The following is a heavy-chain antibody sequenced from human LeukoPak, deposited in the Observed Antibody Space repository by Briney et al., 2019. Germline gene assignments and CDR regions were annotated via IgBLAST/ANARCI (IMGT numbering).Heavy chain of an antibody. CDR2: IKQDGSEK. J-gene: IGHJ6*02. CDR1: GFTFSSYW. Sequence: GGSLRLSCAASGFTFSSYWMSWVRQAPGKGLEWVANIKQDGSEKYYVDSVKGRFTISRDNAKNSLYLQMNSLRAEDTAVYYCARAPMGTMVRGVIILYYGMDVWGQGTTVTVSS. V-gene: IGHV3-7*01. D-gene: IGHD3-10*01. CDR3: ARAPMGTMVRGVIILYYGMDV.